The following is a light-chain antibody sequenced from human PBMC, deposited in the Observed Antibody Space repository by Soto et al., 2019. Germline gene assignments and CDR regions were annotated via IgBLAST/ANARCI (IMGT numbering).Light chain of an antibody. J-gene: IGLJ2*01. V-gene: IGLV1-40*01. CDR2: GNT. CDR1: SSNIGAGYD. CDR3: LSFDSSLSVV. Sequence: QSVLTQPPSVSGAPGQRVTISCTGSSSNIGAGYDVHWYQQLPGRAPKLLIYGNTNRPSGVPNRFSGSKSGTSASLAITGLQAEDGADYYYLSFDSSLSVVFGGGTNLTAL.